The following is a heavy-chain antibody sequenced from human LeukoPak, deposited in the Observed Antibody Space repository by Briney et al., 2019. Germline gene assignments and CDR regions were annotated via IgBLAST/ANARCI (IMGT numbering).Heavy chain of an antibody. D-gene: IGHD3-10*01. CDR3: ARDPTDYYGSGSWGTY. CDR2: FHYNGDT. J-gene: IGHJ4*02. V-gene: IGHV4-39*07. CDR1: GDSISSTRYY. Sequence: SETLSLTCTVSGDSISSTRYYWGWIRQPPGKGLEWIRSFHYNGDTYYNPSLTSRVTISVDKSKNQFSLKLSSVTAADTAVYYCARDPTDYYGSGSWGTYWGQGTLVTVSS.